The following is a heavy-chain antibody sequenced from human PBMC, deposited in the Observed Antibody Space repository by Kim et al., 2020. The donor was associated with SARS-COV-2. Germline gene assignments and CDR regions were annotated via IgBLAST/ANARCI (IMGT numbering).Heavy chain of an antibody. Sequence: GGSLRLSCAASGFTFSDYYMSWIRQAPGKGLEWVSYISSSSSYTNYADSVKGRFTISRDNAKNSLYLQMNSLRAEDTAVYYCARDIWYSGYDPRGMDVWGQGTTVTVSS. CDR1: GFTFSDYY. D-gene: IGHD5-12*01. J-gene: IGHJ6*02. V-gene: IGHV3-11*05. CDR2: ISSSSSYT. CDR3: ARDIWYSGYDPRGMDV.